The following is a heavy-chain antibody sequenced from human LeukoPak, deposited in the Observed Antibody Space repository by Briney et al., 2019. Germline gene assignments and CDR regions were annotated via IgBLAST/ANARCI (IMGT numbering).Heavy chain of an antibody. J-gene: IGHJ4*02. CDR1: GSTFSSYA. CDR2: ISYDGSNK. D-gene: IGHD1-20*01. Sequence: PGRSLRLSCAASGSTFSSYAMHWVRQAPGKGLEWVAVISYDGSNKYYADSVKGRFTISRDNSKNTLYLQMNSLRAEYTAVYYCAKITGTTWGVFDYWGQGTLVTVSS. V-gene: IGHV3-30-3*02. CDR3: AKITGTTWGVFDY.